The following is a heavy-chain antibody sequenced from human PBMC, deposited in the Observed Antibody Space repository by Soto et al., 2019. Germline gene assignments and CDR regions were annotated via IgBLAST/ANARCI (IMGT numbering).Heavy chain of an antibody. J-gene: IGHJ6*03. D-gene: IGHD6-6*01. V-gene: IGHV1-3*01. CDR3: AREGGSSATYYYNYMDV. CDR1: GYTFTSYA. CDR2: INAGNGNT. Sequence: ASVKVSCKASGYTFTSYAMHWVRQAPGQRLEWMGWINAGNGNTKYSQKFQGRVTITRDTSASTAYMELSSLRSEDTAVYYCAREGGSSATYYYNYMDVWGKGTTVTV.